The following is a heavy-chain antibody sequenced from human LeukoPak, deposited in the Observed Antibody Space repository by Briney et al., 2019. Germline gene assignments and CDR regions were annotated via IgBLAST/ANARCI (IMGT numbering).Heavy chain of an antibody. CDR1: GDSVSNFH. CDR3: SEGYFEPFDH. D-gene: IGHD2/OR15-2a*01. V-gene: IGHV4-59*02. J-gene: IGHJ4*02. CDR2: LSYTGKA. Sequence: SETLSLTCVVSGDSVSNFHWNWLRQVPGKGLEWIACLSYTGKADYNPSLASRVTISLDTSKNQGFSLKLKSGTAADTAVYYCSEGYFEPFDHWGQGILVTVSS.